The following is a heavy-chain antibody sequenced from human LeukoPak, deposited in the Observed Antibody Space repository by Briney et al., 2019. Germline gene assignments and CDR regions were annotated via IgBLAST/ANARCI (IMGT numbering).Heavy chain of an antibody. D-gene: IGHD1-1*01. V-gene: IGHV4-30-2*01. J-gene: IGHJ4*02. CDR3: ARGPTNWPRAYYFGY. Sequence: PSETLSLTCTVSGGSISSGGHSRSWIRQPPGKGLEWIGYIYHSGSGSTYYNPSLKSRVTISVDTSKNQFSLKLSSVTAADTAVYYCARGPTNWPRAYYFGYWGQGTLVTVSS. CDR1: GGSISSGGHS. CDR2: IYHSGSGST.